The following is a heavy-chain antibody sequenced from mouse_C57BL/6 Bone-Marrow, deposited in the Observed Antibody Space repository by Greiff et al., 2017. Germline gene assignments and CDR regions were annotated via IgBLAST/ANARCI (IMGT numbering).Heavy chain of an antibody. CDR2: IDPETGGS. J-gene: IGHJ2*01. CDR1: GYTFTDYE. Sequence: VQLQQSGAELVRPGASVTLSCKASGYTFTDYEMHWVKQTPVQGLEWIGAIDPETGGSAYNQKFKGKAILTADKSSSTAYMELRSLNSEDAAVYYCSIDFDWGQGTTLTVSS. CDR3: SIDFD. V-gene: IGHV1-15*01.